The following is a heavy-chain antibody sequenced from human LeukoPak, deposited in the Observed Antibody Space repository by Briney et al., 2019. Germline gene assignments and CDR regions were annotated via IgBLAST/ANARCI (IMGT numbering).Heavy chain of an antibody. D-gene: IGHD2-2*01. Sequence: ASVKVSCKASGYTFTSYDINWVRQATGQGLEWMGWMNPNSGNTGYAQKFQGRVTMTRNTSISTAYMELSSLRSEDTAVYYCARGGYCSSTSCLSWFDPWGQGTLVTVSS. CDR2: MNPNSGNT. V-gene: IGHV1-8*01. J-gene: IGHJ5*02. CDR3: ARGGYCSSTSCLSWFDP. CDR1: GYTFTSYD.